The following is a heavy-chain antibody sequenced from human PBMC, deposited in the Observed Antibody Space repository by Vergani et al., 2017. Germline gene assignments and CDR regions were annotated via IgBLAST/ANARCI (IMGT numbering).Heavy chain of an antibody. CDR1: GYTFTSYY. CDR3: ARDPAVAATHTYMDV. D-gene: IGHD2-15*01. J-gene: IGHJ6*03. CDR2: IIPIFGTA. V-gene: IGHV1-69*01. Sequence: QVQLVQSGAEVKKPGASVKVSCKASGYTFTSYYMHWVRQAPGQGLEWMGGIIPIFGTANYAQKFQGRVTITADESTSTAYMELSSLRSEDTAVYYCARDPAVAATHTYMDVWGKGTTVTVSS.